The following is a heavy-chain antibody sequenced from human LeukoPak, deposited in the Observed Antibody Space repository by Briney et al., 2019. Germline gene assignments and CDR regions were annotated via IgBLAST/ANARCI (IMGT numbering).Heavy chain of an antibody. CDR1: GFTFSDYY. CDR2: ISHSGSDT. J-gene: IGHJ4*02. Sequence: GGSLRLSCAASGFTFSDYYMSWIRQAPGKGLEWVSYISHSGSDTYYADSVKGRFTISRDNAKNSLYLQMNSLRAEDTAVYYCAAFPRSMVRGVKMDPIDYWGQGTLVTVSS. CDR3: AAFPRSMVRGVKMDPIDY. V-gene: IGHV3-11*01. D-gene: IGHD3-10*01.